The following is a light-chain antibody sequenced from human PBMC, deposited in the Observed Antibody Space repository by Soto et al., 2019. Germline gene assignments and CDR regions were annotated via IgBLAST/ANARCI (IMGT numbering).Light chain of an antibody. J-gene: IGLJ2*01. CDR3: SSYASINTVL. CDR2: EVT. Sequence: QSALAQPASVSGSPGQSITMSCTGTSSDVGGYNYVSWYQQHPGEAPKLMIYEVTKRPSGASNRFSGSRSGNTASLTISGLQADDEADYYCSSYASINTVLFGGGTKLTVL. V-gene: IGLV2-14*01. CDR1: SSDVGGYNY.